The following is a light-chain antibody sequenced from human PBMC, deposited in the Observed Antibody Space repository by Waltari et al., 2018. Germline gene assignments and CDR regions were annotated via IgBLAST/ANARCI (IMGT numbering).Light chain of an antibody. CDR2: DAS. J-gene: IGKJ2*01. CDR3: QQRSSWTPHT. CDR1: QSVGTY. Sequence: DIVLTQSPATLSLSPGETATLSCRASQSVGTYLAWYQQKPGQAPRLLIYDASNRATGIPARFRGSGSGTDFTLTISSLEAEDFAVYYCQQRSSWTPHTFGQGARLEIK. V-gene: IGKV3-11*01.